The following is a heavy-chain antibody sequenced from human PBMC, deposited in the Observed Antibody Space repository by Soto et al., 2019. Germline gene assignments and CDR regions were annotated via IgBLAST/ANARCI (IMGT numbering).Heavy chain of an antibody. Sequence: PSETLSLTCTVSGGSINSSSFYWGWIRQPPGKGLEWIGSIYYSGSTYYNPSLKSRVTISVVTSKNQFSLKLSSVTAADTAVYYCARHEFVSADSSGYFRFHPTRLDPWGQGTLVTVSS. V-gene: IGHV4-39*01. D-gene: IGHD3-22*01. CDR3: ARHEFVSADSSGYFRFHPTRLDP. J-gene: IGHJ5*02. CDR2: IYYSGST. CDR1: GGSINSSSFY.